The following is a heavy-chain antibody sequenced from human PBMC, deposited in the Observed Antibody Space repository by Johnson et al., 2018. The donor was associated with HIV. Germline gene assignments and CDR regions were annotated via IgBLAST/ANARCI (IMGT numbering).Heavy chain of an antibody. CDR3: GRVGDSSSSLGAFDI. V-gene: IGHV3-30*19. CDR2: IWSDGSNK. Sequence: QVQLVESGGGVVQPGRSVRLSCAASGFIFSSYGMHWVRQAPGKGLEWVAVIWSDGSNKYYADSVKGRFTISRNSSKNTLYLQMNSLRAEDTAVYYCGRVGDSSSSLGAFDIWGQGTMVTVSS. CDR1: GFIFSSYG. D-gene: IGHD6-6*01. J-gene: IGHJ3*02.